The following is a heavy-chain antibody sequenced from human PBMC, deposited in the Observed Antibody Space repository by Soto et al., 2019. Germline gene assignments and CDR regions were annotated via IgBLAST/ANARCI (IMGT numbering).Heavy chain of an antibody. V-gene: IGHV1-69*06. D-gene: IGHD2-2*02. Sequence: QVQLVQSGAEVKTPGSSLKVSCKVSGSRFSNYVISWVRQAPGHGMEWLGRIIPIFNSTKYAQNFQCRVTITADKSTSTASLELSSLRSDDTAVYYCAREGRGKKAGYNGLVSLGYWGQGTLVTVSA. CDR2: IIPIFNST. CDR3: AREGRGKKAGYNGLVSLGY. J-gene: IGHJ4*02. CDR1: GSRFSNYV.